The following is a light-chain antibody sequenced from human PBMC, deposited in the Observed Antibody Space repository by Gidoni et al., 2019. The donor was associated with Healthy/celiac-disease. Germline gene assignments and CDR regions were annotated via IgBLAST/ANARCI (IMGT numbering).Light chain of an antibody. CDR2: EVS. J-gene: IGLJ3*02. CDR1: RRDVGCYNY. CDR3: SSYAGRNNLV. V-gene: IGLV2-8*01. Sequence: QSALPQPPSASVSPAQSVTISCTGTRRDVGCYNYVSWYQQHPGTAPNLMIYEVSKRPSGVPDLFSGSKSGNTASLTVSGLQAEDEADYYCSSYAGRNNLVFGGGTKLTV.